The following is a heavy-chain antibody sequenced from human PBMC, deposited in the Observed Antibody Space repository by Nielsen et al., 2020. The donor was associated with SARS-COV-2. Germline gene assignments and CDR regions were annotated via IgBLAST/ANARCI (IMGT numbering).Heavy chain of an antibody. CDR1: GGTFSSYA. D-gene: IGHD4-17*01. V-gene: IGHV1-69*04. CDR2: IIPILARA. Sequence: SVKVSCKASGGTFSSYAISWVRQAPGQGLEWMGRIIPILARANYAQKFQGRVTITADKSTSTAYMELSSLRSEDTAVYYCARGGSMTTVTNYWYFDLWGRGTLVTVSS. J-gene: IGHJ2*01. CDR3: ARGGSMTTVTNYWYFDL.